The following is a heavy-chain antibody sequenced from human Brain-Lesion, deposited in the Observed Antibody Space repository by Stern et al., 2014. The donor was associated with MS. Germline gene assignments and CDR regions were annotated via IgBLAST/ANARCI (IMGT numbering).Heavy chain of an antibody. CDR1: GYTLTGYY. CDR3: ARDQRGITSFGVVTDYYYLGMDV. J-gene: IGHJ6*02. V-gene: IGHV1-2*02. D-gene: IGHD3-3*01. Sequence: VQLVESGADVKKPGASVKVSCKTSGYTLTGYYIHWVRQAPGQGLEWMAWMNPNTGGTKSAQKFQCRVTMRTDTSIRTAYVELSSLTSDDTAVYYCARDQRGITSFGVVTDYYYLGMDVWGQGTTVTVSS. CDR2: MNPNTGGT.